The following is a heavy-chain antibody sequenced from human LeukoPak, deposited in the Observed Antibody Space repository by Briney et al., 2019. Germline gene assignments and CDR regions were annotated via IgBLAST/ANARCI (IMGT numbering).Heavy chain of an antibody. CDR1: GFTFSSYS. CDR2: ISSSSSYI. Sequence: GGSLRLSCAASGFTFSSYSMNWVRQAPGKWLGWVSSISSSSSYIYYADSVKGRFTISRDNAKNSLYLQMNSLRAEDTAVYYCARDLVEMATIGAFDIWGQGTMVTVSS. D-gene: IGHD5-24*01. J-gene: IGHJ3*02. V-gene: IGHV3-21*01. CDR3: ARDLVEMATIGAFDI.